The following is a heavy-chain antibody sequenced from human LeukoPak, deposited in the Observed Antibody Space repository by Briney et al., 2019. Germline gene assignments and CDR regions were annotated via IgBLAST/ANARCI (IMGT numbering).Heavy chain of an antibody. CDR3: AKGGYNYAPGLDY. V-gene: IGHV3-7*01. D-gene: IGHD5-18*01. CDR1: GFTFSSYW. CDR2: IKQDGSEK. Sequence: PGGSLRLSCAASGFTFSSYWMSWVRQAPGKGLEWVANIKQDGSEKYYVDSVKGRFTISRDNAKDSLYLQMNSLRAEDTAVYYCAKGGYNYAPGLDYWGQGTLVTVSS. J-gene: IGHJ4*02.